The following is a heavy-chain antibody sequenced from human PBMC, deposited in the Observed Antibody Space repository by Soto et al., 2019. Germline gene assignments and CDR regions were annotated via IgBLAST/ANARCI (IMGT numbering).Heavy chain of an antibody. D-gene: IGHD3-3*01. CDR1: GYTFTGYY. V-gene: IGHV1-2*02. J-gene: IGHJ6*02. CDR3: ARVYLPYMGDFWSGHLPDYYFYYGLDV. Sequence: ASVKVSCKTSGYTFTGYYIHWVRQAPGQGLEWMGRINPNSGGTNYAQKFQGRVTLTRDTSISTAYMDLSSLRSDDTAVYYCARVYLPYMGDFWSGHLPDYYFYYGLDVWGQGTTVTVSS. CDR2: INPNSGGT.